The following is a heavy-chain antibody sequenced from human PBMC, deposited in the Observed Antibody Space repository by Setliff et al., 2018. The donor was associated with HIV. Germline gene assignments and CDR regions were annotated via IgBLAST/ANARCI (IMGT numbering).Heavy chain of an antibody. V-gene: IGHV3-20*04. D-gene: IGHD6-13*01. CDR1: GFTFDVYG. J-gene: IGHJ4*02. CDR3: AKSGGLAAAGTVHFDY. CDR2: INWNGGST. Sequence: GGSLRLSCAASGFTFDVYGMSWVRQAPGKGLEWVSGINWNGGSTGYADSVEGRFTISRDNSKNTLYLQMNSLRAEDTAVYYCAKSGGLAAAGTVHFDYWGQGTLVTVSS.